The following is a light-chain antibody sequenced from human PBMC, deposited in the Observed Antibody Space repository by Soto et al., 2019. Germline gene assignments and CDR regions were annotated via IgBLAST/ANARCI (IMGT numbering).Light chain of an antibody. Sequence: IPMTQCPSSLSASTGSRVTITCRPTQVISSYLAWYQQKPRKEPPIRLYDAFSMESAVPPSLCGSGSGKAFTIIMSSMVADDHATFYCQQYNSYPPWTFGQGTKVDI. CDR3: QQYNSYPPWT. V-gene: IGKV1-8*01. CDR1: QVISSY. J-gene: IGKJ1*01. CDR2: DAF.